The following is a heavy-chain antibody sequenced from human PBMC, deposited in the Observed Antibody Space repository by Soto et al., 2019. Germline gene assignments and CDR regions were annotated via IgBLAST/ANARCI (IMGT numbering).Heavy chain of an antibody. V-gene: IGHV1-3*01. CDR1: GYTFTSYA. CDR2: INAGNGNT. CDR3: ARRYSSGWYTYWYFDL. J-gene: IGHJ2*01. Sequence: QVQLVHSGAEVKKPGASVKVSCKASGYTFTSYAMHWVRQAPGQRLEWMGWINAGNGNTKYSQKFQGRVTITRDTSASTAYMELSSLRSEDTAVYYCARRYSSGWYTYWYFDLWGRGTLVTVSS. D-gene: IGHD6-19*01.